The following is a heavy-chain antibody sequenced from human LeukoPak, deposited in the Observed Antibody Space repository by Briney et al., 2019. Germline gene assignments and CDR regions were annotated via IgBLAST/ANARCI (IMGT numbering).Heavy chain of an antibody. CDR3: AKVLSNYYDSSGYYFAFEI. CDR1: GFTFSSYG. D-gene: IGHD3-22*01. Sequence: GGSLRLSCAASGFTFSSYGMHWVRQAPGKGLEWVPFIRYDGSNKYYADSVKGRFTISRDNSKNTLYLQMNSLRAEDTAVYYCAKVLSNYYDSSGYYFAFEIWGQGTMVTVSS. CDR2: IRYDGSNK. V-gene: IGHV3-30*02. J-gene: IGHJ3*02.